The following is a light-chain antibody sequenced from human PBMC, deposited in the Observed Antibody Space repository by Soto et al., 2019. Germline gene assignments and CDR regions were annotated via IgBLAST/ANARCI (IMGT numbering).Light chain of an antibody. CDR3: SSYAGSNILL. V-gene: IGLV2-8*01. Sequence: QSALTQPASVSGSPGQSITISCTGTSSDVGGYNYVSWYQQHPGKAPKFMIYEVNKRPSGVPDRFSGSKSGNTASLTVSGLQADDEAYYYCSSYAGSNILLFGGGTKLTVL. J-gene: IGLJ2*01. CDR2: EVN. CDR1: SSDVGGYNY.